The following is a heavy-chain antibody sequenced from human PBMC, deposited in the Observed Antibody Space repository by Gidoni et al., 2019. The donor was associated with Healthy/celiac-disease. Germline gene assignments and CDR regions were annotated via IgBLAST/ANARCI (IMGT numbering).Heavy chain of an antibody. Sequence: QVQLVQSGAEVQKPGASVKVSCQPSGYTFTGYYLNWVRQAPGQGLELRGWINPHSGGANYAQKFQGRVTMTRDMSITTAYMELNSLRSDDTAVYYCARDDRAVYCSSSSCYTLDYWGQGTLITVSS. CDR2: INPHSGGA. CDR1: GYTFTGYY. J-gene: IGHJ4*02. D-gene: IGHD2-2*02. CDR3: ARDDRAVYCSSSSCYTLDY. V-gene: IGHV1-2*02.